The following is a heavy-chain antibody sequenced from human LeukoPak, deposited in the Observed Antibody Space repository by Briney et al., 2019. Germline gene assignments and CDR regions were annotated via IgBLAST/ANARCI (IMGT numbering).Heavy chain of an antibody. CDR1: GYTFTSYY. CDR2: INPSGGST. D-gene: IGHD1-26*01. Sequence: ASVKVSCKASGYTFTSYYMHWVRQAPGQGLGWMGIINPSGGSTSYAQKFQGRVTMTRDTSTSTVYMELSSLRSEDTAVYYCARWREPPVGKYYFDYWGQGTLVTVSS. CDR3: ARWREPPVGKYYFDY. J-gene: IGHJ4*02. V-gene: IGHV1-46*01.